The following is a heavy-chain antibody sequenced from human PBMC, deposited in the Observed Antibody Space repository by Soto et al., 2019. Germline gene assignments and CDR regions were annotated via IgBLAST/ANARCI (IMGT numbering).Heavy chain of an antibody. D-gene: IGHD3-16*02. J-gene: IGHJ4*02. CDR1: GYTFTSYD. V-gene: IGHV1-8*01. CDR2: MNPNSGNT. CDR3: ARGARYDDYVWGSYRSVYFDY. Sequence: ASVKVSCKASGYTFTSYDINWVRQATGQGLEWMGWMNPNSGNTGYAQKFQGRVTMTRNTSISTAYMELSSLRSEDTAVYYCARGARYDDYVWGSYRSVYFDYWGQGTLVTVSS.